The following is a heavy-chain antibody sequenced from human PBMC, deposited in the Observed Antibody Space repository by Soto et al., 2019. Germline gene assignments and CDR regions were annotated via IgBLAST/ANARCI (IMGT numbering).Heavy chain of an antibody. V-gene: IGHV3-30*18. Sequence: GGSLRLSCAASGFTFSSYGMHWVRQAPGKGLEWVAVISYDGSNKYYADSMKGRFTISRDNSKNTLYLQMNSLRAEDTAVYYCAKTVGGYNWNYGTWNYGMDVWGQGTTVTVSS. CDR3: AKTVGGYNWNYGTWNYGMDV. CDR1: GFTFSSYG. J-gene: IGHJ6*02. CDR2: ISYDGSNK. D-gene: IGHD1-7*01.